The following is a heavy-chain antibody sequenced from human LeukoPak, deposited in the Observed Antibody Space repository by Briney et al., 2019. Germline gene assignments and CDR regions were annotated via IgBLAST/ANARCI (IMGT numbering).Heavy chain of an antibody. CDR1: GGSISSGGYY. Sequence: PSETLSLTCTVSGGSISSGGYYWSWIRQPPGKGLEWIGYIYHSGSTYYNPSLKSRVTISVDRSKNQFSLKLSSVTAADTAVYYCAREPTGTTAFDYWGQGTLVTVSS. D-gene: IGHD1/OR15-1a*01. CDR3: AREPTGTTAFDY. CDR2: IYHSGST. V-gene: IGHV4-30-2*01. J-gene: IGHJ4*02.